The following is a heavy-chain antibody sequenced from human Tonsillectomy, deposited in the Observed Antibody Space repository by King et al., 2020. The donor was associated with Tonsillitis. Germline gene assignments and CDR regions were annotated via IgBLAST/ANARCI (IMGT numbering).Heavy chain of an antibody. V-gene: IGHV3-30*18. Sequence: VQLVESGGGVVQPGRSLRLSCAASGFTFSSYGIHWVRQAPGKGLEWVAVIAYDGNNKYYADSVKGRFAISRDNSRNTLYLQMDSLRAEDTAVYYCAKVLKPAAGVWAEYGLDVWGQGTTVTVSS. D-gene: IGHD6-13*01. J-gene: IGHJ6*02. CDR3: AKVLKPAAGVWAEYGLDV. CDR2: IAYDGNNK. CDR1: GFTFSSYG.